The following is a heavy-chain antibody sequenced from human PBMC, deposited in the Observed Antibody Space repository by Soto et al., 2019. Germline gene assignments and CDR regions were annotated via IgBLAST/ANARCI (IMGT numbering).Heavy chain of an antibody. CDR3: ARDRGGYSYGYSAFDI. CDR1: GGTFSSYA. CDR2: IIPIFGTA. Sequence: QVQLVQSGAEVKKPGSSVKVSCKASGGTFSSYAISWVRQAPGQGLEWMGGIIPIFGTANYAQKFQGRVTITADEPTSTAYMEPSSLRSEDTAVYYRARDRGGYSYGYSAFDIWGQGTMVTVSS. V-gene: IGHV1-69*12. D-gene: IGHD5-18*01. J-gene: IGHJ3*02.